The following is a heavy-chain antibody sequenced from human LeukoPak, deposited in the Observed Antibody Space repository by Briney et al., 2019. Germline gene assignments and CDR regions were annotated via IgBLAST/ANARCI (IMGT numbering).Heavy chain of an antibody. CDR1: GDTFTSYG. J-gene: IGHJ4*02. V-gene: IGHV1-18*01. CDR3: ARGSAMAQKQLVRHFHS. Sequence: ASVKVSCKASGDTFTSYGISWVRQAPGQGLEWMGWISAYNVNTKYAQKLQDRVTITTDTSTTTAYLEVRSLTSDDTAVYYCARGSAMAQKQLVRHFHSWGQGTLVIVSS. D-gene: IGHD6-6*01. CDR2: ISAYNVNT.